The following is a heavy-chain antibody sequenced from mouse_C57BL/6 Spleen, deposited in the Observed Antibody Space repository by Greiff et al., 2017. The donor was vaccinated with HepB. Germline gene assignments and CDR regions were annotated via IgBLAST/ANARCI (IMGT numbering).Heavy chain of an antibody. CDR3: ARTSYYGSSPYWYFDV. D-gene: IGHD1-1*01. V-gene: IGHV1-64*01. CDR2: IHPNSGST. CDR1: GYTFTSYW. J-gene: IGHJ1*03. Sequence: QVQLQQSGAELVKPGASVKLSCKASGYTFTSYWMHWVKQRPGQGLEWIGMIHPNSGSTNYNEKFKSKATLTVDKSSSTAYMQLSSLTSEDSAVYYCARTSYYGSSPYWYFDVWGTGTTVTVSS.